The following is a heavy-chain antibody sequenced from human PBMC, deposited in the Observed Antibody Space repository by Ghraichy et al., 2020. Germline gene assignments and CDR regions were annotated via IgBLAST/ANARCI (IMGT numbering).Heavy chain of an antibody. V-gene: IGHV3-23*01. CDR1: GFTFSSYA. D-gene: IGHD3-10*01. J-gene: IGHJ4*02. Sequence: GGSLRLSCAASGFTFSSYAMSWVRQAPGKGLEWVSAISDSGDTTYYADSVKGRFTISRDNSKNTLYLQMNSLRAEDTALYYCAKRSSLYASRSYYRFDLWGQGTLVTVSS. CDR2: ISDSGDTT. CDR3: AKRSSLYASRSYYRFDL.